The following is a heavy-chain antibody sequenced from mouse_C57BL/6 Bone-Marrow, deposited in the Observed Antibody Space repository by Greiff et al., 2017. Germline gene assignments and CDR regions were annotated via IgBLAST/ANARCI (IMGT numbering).Heavy chain of an antibody. D-gene: IGHD2-2*01. CDR2: INPYNGGT. V-gene: IGHV1-19*01. J-gene: IGHJ4*01. Sequence: VQLKESGPVLVKPGASVKMSCKASGYTFTDYYMNWVKQSHGKSLEWIGVINPYNGGTSYNQKFKGKATLTVDKSSSTAYMELNSLTSEDSAVYYCARWLPSMDYWGQGTSVTVSS. CDR1: GYTFTDYY. CDR3: ARWLPSMDY.